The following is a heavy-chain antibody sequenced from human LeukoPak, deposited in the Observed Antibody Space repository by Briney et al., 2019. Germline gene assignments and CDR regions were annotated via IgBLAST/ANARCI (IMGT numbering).Heavy chain of an antibody. V-gene: IGHV4-34*01. J-gene: IGHJ3*02. CDR2: INQSGAT. CDR3: ARGSEAFDI. CDR1: GGSFSDYD. Sequence: ASETLSLTCSVYGGSFSDYDWSWVRQAPGRGLQWIGEINQSGATNCDPSLKSRVTMSIDTSKNQFSLKLSSVTAADTAVYYCARGSEAFDIWGQGTMVTVSS.